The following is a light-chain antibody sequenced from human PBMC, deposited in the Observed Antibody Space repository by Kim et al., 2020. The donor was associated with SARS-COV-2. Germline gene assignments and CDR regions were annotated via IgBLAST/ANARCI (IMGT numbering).Light chain of an antibody. V-gene: IGLV3-1*01. CDR3: QAWDSSTVV. Sequence: SVSPGQTASITCSGDKLGDKYACWYQQKPGQSPVLVIYQDSKRPSGIPERFSGSNSGNTATLTISGTQAMDAADYYCQAWDSSTVVFGGGTQLTVL. CDR2: QDS. J-gene: IGLJ2*01. CDR1: KLGDKY.